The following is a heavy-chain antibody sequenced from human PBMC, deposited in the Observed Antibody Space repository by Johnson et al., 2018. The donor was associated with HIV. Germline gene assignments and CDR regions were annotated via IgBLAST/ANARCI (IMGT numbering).Heavy chain of an antibody. Sequence: VQLVESGGGVVQPGRSLRLSCAASGFTFSSYAMHWVRQAPGKGLEWVAVISYDGSNKYYADSVKGRFTISRDNSKNTLYLQMNSLRAEDTAVYYCAKEKRNYLVFGAFDIWGQGTMVTVSS. J-gene: IGHJ3*02. V-gene: IGHV3-30-3*01. CDR2: ISYDGSNK. D-gene: IGHD1-7*01. CDR1: GFTFSSYA. CDR3: AKEKRNYLVFGAFDI.